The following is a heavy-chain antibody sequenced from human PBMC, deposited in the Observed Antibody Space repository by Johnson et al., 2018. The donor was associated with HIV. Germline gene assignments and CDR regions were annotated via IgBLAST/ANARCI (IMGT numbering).Heavy chain of an antibody. Sequence: VQVVESEGGLVQPGGSLRLSCTASGFSFSDYWMTWVRQAPGKGLEWVAHISYDGSNKYYADSVKGRFTISRDNSKNTLYLQMNSLRAEDTAVYYCARDLIVVVVAATQWGDAFDIWGQGTMVTVSS. CDR3: ARDLIVVVVAATQWGDAFDI. D-gene: IGHD2-15*01. CDR1: GFSFSDYW. V-gene: IGHV3-30*03. CDR2: ISYDGSNK. J-gene: IGHJ3*02.